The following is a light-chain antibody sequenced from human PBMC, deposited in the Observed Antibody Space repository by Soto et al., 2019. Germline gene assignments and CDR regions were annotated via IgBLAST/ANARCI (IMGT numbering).Light chain of an antibody. CDR2: EVN. CDR1: SSDVGRYKY. CDR3: SSFAGSSELG. J-gene: IGLJ3*02. V-gene: IGLV2-8*01. Sequence: QSVLTQPPSASGSPGQSVTISCTGTSSDVGRYKYVSWYQQYPGKAPKVMIYEVNKRPSGVPDRFSGSKSGNTASLTVSGLQTEDEANYYCSSFAGSSELGFGGGTKVTVL.